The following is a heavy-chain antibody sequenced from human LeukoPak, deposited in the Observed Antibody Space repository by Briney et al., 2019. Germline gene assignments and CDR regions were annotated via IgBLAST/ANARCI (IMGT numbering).Heavy chain of an antibody. CDR3: AKTEDCKTADCYHAFDI. CDR1: GLALNNYG. CDR2: ISSDGAKD. D-gene: IGHD2-21*02. J-gene: IGHJ3*02. Sequence: PGGSLRLSCAASGLALNNYGMHWVRQAPGKGLEWLTLISSDGAKDVYADSVKGRFTISRDNSMNTLYLQMNNLRAEDTAVYFCAKTEDCKTADCYHAFDIWGQGTLVTVSS. V-gene: IGHV3-30-3*01.